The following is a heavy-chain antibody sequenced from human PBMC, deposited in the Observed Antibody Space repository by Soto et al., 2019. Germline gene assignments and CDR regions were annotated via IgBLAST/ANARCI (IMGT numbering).Heavy chain of an antibody. Sequence: QLQLQESGPGLVRPSETLSLICTVSGGSITRNDHYWGWIRQSPGKGLEWIGGIKSSGSTNYNLALRRRVSMSVETSKNQFSLKMNSVTAADTAVYYCARLGSSGWYQGSYFDYWGQGTLVTVSS. CDR3: ARLGSSGWYQGSYFDY. J-gene: IGHJ4*02. CDR2: IKSSGST. D-gene: IGHD6-19*01. V-gene: IGHV4-39*01. CDR1: GGSITRNDHY.